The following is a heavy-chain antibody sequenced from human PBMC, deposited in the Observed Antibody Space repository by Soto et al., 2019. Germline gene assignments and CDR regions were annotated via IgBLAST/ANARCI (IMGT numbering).Heavy chain of an antibody. Sequence: EVQLLESGGGLVQPGGSLRLSCAASGFTFSSYAMSWVRQAPGKGLEWVSAISGSGGSTYYADSVKGRFTISRDNSKNMLSTQMNRLRAGDTAVYYCEKESSSSWYSCGYWGQGTLVTVSS. CDR2: ISGSGGST. J-gene: IGHJ4*02. CDR3: EKESSSSWYSCGY. V-gene: IGHV3-23*01. CDR1: GFTFSSYA. D-gene: IGHD6-13*01.